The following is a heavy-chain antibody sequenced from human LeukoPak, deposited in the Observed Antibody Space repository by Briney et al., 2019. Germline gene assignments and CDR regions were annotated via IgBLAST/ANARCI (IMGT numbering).Heavy chain of an antibody. Sequence: GGSLRLSCAASGITISSNHMSWVRQAPGKGLEWVSVIYDGGSTYYPDSVKGRFTISRDNSKNTLYLQMNSLRAEDTAVYYCARFYGVPGGWFDLWGQGTLVTVSS. CDR3: ARFYGVPGGWFDL. J-gene: IGHJ5*02. CDR2: IYDGGST. CDR1: GITISSNH. V-gene: IGHV3-66*01. D-gene: IGHD4-17*01.